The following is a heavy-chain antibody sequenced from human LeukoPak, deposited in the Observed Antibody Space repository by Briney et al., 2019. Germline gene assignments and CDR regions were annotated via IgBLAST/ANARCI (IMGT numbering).Heavy chain of an antibody. J-gene: IGHJ4*02. D-gene: IGHD3-9*01. Sequence: QPGGSLRLSCAASGFTFSSYWMSWVRQAPGKGLEWVSGISGSGGSTYSVDSVKGRFTVSRDNSKNTLYLQMNSLRAEDTAVYYCARTKPQQFDILSWGQGTLVTVSS. CDR2: ISGSGGST. V-gene: IGHV3-23*01. CDR1: GFTFSSYW. CDR3: ARTKPQQFDILS.